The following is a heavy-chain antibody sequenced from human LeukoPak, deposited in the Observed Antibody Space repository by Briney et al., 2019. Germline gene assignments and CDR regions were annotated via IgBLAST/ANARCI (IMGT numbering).Heavy chain of an antibody. D-gene: IGHD6-6*01. CDR1: GYTFTSNH. J-gene: IGHJ4*02. CDR3: VKIAARDTGEGY. Sequence: GASVKVSCKASGYTFTSNHIHWVRQAPGQGLEWMGVINPSGDSTSYAPNFQGRVTVTRDTSTSTVYMELSSLRSEDTAIYYCVKIAARDTGEGYWGQGTLVTVSS. CDR2: INPSGDST. V-gene: IGHV1-46*01.